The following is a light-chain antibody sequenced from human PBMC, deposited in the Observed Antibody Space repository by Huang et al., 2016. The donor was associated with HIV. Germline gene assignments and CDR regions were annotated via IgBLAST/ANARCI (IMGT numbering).Light chain of an antibody. CDR3: QQLHAYPIT. CDR1: QDIGTS. Sequence: HLTQSQPSLSASVGDSVFISCRARQDIGTSLAWYQQRTGRAPKLLISGASTLQTGVPSRLSGESAGTFFTLFITDLQPEDFATYYCQQLHAYPITFGQGTRLDIK. V-gene: IGKV1-13*02. J-gene: IGKJ5*01. CDR2: GAS.